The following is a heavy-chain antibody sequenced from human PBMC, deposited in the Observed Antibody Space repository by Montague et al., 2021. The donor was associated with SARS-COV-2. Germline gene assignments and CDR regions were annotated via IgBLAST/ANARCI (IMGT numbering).Heavy chain of an antibody. D-gene: IGHD5-18*01. Sequence: SETLSLTCTVSGGSISNSIYYWDWIRQPPGKGLEWIGSIYYTENTCYXPSLKSRVTISIDTSKNQFSLKLSSVTAADTAVYYCARPGSGYSYGSGAFDYWGQGTLVTVSS. V-gene: IGHV4-39*01. CDR3: ARPGSGYSYGSGAFDY. J-gene: IGHJ4*02. CDR2: IYYTENT. CDR1: GGSISNSIYY.